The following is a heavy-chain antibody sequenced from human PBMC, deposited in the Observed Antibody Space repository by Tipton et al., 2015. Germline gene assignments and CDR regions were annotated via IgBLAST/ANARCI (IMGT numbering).Heavy chain of an antibody. CDR3: AREGNYSRLDV. D-gene: IGHD1-7*01. Sequence: QLVQSGAEVKKPGESLTISCKGSGYSFTNYWISWVRQMPGKGLEWMGRIEPPKSYTNYRPSFQGHVTISADKSISTAYLHLSSLKASDTAIYYCAREGNYSRLDVWGQGTTVTVSS. V-gene: IGHV5-10-1*01. CDR2: IEPPKSYT. CDR1: GYSFTNYW. J-gene: IGHJ6*02.